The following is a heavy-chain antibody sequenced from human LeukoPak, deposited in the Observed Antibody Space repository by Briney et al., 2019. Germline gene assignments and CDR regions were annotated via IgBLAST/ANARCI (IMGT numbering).Heavy chain of an antibody. CDR1: GGSISSYY. CDR2: IYYSGST. D-gene: IGHD4-17*01. Sequence: ASETLSLTCTVSGGSISSYYWSWIRQPPGKGLEWIGYIYYSGSTNYNPSLKSRVTISVDTSKNQFSLKLSSVTAADTAVYYCARGQGTVTTHWGQGTLVTVSS. V-gene: IGHV4-59*12. CDR3: ARGQGTVTTH. J-gene: IGHJ4*02.